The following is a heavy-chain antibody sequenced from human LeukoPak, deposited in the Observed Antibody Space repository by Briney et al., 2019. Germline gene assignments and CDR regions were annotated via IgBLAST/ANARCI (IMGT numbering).Heavy chain of an antibody. CDR3: AKEYSGLGELSFGDY. D-gene: IGHD3-16*02. CDR2: IRYDGSNK. J-gene: IGHJ4*02. V-gene: IGHV3-30*02. CDR1: GFTFSSYG. Sequence: PGGSLRLSCAASGFTFSSYGMHWVRQAPGKGLEWVAFIRYDGSNKYYADSVKGRFTISRDNSKNTLYLQMNSLRAEDTAVYYCAKEYSGLGELSFGDYWGQGTLVTVSS.